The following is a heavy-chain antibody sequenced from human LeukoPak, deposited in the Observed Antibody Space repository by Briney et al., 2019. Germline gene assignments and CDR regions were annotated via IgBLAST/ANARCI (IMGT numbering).Heavy chain of an antibody. V-gene: IGHV1-2*02. J-gene: IGHJ4*02. CDR1: GYTFTGYY. CDR2: INPNSGGT. D-gene: IGHD1-26*01. Sequence: EASVKVSCKASGYTFTGYYMHWVRQAPGQGLEWMGWINPNSGGTNYAQKFQGRVTMTRDTSISTAYMELSRLRSDDTAVYYCARANGSYRPETDYWGQGTLVTVSS. CDR3: ARANGSYRPETDY.